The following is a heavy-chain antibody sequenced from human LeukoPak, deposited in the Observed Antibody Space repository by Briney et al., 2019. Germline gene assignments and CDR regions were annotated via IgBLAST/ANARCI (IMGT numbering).Heavy chain of an antibody. CDR3: ARVLSVSYCDS. V-gene: IGHV3-21*04. Sequence: GGSLRLSCAASGFTFSSYSMNWVRQAPGKGLEWVSSISSSSSYIYYADSVKGRFTISRDNAKNSLYLQMNSLRGEDTAVYYCARVLSVSYCDSWGQGTLVTVSS. D-gene: IGHD2/OR15-2a*01. CDR2: ISSSSSYI. CDR1: GFTFSSYS. J-gene: IGHJ4*02.